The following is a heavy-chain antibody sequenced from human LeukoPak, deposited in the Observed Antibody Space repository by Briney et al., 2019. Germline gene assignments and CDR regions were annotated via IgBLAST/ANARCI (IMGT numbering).Heavy chain of an antibody. Sequence: PSQTLSLTCSVSGGSISSGTYYWSWIRQPAGKGLEWIGRIYTSGSTNYNPSLKSRVTISLDTSKNQFSLKLSSVTAADTAVYYCARDRRGYYGSGNYCFDYWGQGTLVTVSS. CDR2: IYTSGST. J-gene: IGHJ4*02. CDR1: GGSISSGTYY. V-gene: IGHV4-61*02. CDR3: ARDRRGYYGSGNYCFDY. D-gene: IGHD3-10*01.